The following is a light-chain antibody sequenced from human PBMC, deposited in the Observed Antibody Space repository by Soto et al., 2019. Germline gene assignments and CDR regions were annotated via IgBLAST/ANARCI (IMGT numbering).Light chain of an antibody. CDR2: DVS. CDR3: SSYTSSSPLSV. Sequence: QSALTQPASVSGSPGQSITISCTGTSSDVGGYNYVSWYQQHPGKAPKLMIYDVSNRPSGVSNRFSGSKSGNTASLTISGLPAEDEADYYCSSYTSSSPLSVFGTGTKVTVL. J-gene: IGLJ1*01. V-gene: IGLV2-14*01. CDR1: SSDVGGYNY.